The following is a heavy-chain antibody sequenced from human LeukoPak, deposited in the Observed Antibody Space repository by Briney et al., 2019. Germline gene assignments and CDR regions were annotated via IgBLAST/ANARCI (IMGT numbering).Heavy chain of an antibody. CDR1: GYSFTGYY. CDR3: ARWAGYCSSTSCYSYYYYMDV. CDR2: INPNSGGT. J-gene: IGHJ6*03. D-gene: IGHD2-2*02. Sequence: ASVKVSCKASGYSFTGYYMHWVRQAPGQGLERMGWINPNSGGTNYAQKFQGGVTMTRDTSISTAYMELSRLRSDDTAVYYCARWAGYCSSTSCYSYYYYMDVWGKGTTVTVSS. V-gene: IGHV1-2*02.